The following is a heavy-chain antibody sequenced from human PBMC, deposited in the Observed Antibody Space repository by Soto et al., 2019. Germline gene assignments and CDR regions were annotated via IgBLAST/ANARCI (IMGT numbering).Heavy chain of an antibody. V-gene: IGHV5-51*01. CDR2: IYPGDSDT. Sequence: GESLKISCKGSGYSFTSYWIGWVRQMPGKGLEWMGIIYPGDSDTRYSPSFQGQVTISADKSISTAYLQWSSLKASDTAMYYCARNRDYGDYDAYYFDYWGQGTLVTVSS. CDR1: GYSFTSYW. J-gene: IGHJ4*02. D-gene: IGHD4-17*01. CDR3: ARNRDYGDYDAYYFDY.